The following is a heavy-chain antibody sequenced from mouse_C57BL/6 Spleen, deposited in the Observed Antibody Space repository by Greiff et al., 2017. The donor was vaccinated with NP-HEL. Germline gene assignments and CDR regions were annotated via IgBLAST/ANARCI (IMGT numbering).Heavy chain of an antibody. Sequence: VKLVESGPGLVQPSHSLSITCTVSGFSLTSYGVHWVRQSPGKGLEWLGVIWSGGSTDYNAAFISRLSISKDNSKSQVFFKMNSLQADDTAIYYCARERSYGNYGAMDYWGQGTSVTVSS. J-gene: IGHJ4*01. CDR1: GFSLTSYG. D-gene: IGHD2-1*01. V-gene: IGHV2-2*01. CDR2: IWSGGST. CDR3: ARERSYGNYGAMDY.